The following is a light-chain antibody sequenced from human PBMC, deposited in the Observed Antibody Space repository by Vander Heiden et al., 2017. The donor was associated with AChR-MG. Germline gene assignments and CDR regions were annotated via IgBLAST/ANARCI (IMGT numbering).Light chain of an antibody. J-gene: IGLJ3*02. CDR3: QSYDSRRNGRKV. Sequence: QSVLAPPPSVSGAPGPRVTIPCTGSSSNIGAGYDVHWSQQLTGTATKLLLFANSNRLSGVPDRFSGSKSGTSASMAITGLQAEDEADYYCQSYDSRRNGRKVFGGGTKLTVL. CDR2: ANS. V-gene: IGLV1-40*01. CDR1: SSNIGAGYD.